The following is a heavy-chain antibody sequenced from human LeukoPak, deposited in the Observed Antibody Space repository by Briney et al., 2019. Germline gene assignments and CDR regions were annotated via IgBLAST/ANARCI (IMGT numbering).Heavy chain of an antibody. J-gene: IGHJ4*02. CDR1: GGSISSYY. Sequence: PSETLSLTCTVSGGSISSYYWSWIRQPPGKGLEWIGYIYYSGSTNYKPSLKSRVTISVDTSKKQFSLKLSSVTAADTAVYYCATTTIRLGYWGQGTLVTVSS. V-gene: IGHV4-59*01. CDR2: IYYSGST. CDR3: ATTTIRLGY. D-gene: IGHD1-26*01.